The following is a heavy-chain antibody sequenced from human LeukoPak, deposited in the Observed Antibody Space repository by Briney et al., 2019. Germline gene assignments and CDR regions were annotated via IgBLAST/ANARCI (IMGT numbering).Heavy chain of an antibody. D-gene: IGHD3-3*01. Sequence: GASVKVSCKASGYTFTGYYMHWVRQAPGQGLEWMGWINPNSGGTNYAQKFQGRVTMTRDTSISTAYMELSRLRFDDTAVYYCARGGPDDFWSGYLIDYWGQGTLVTVSS. CDR2: INPNSGGT. CDR1: GYTFTGYY. CDR3: ARGGPDDFWSGYLIDY. V-gene: IGHV1-2*02. J-gene: IGHJ4*02.